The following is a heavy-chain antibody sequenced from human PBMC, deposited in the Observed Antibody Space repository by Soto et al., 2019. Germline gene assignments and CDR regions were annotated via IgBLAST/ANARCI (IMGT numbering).Heavy chain of an antibody. J-gene: IGHJ4*02. CDR2: IYHSGST. CDR3: AREIKAVGTGFD. Sequence: SETLSLTCAVSGGSISSGGYSWSWIRQPPGKGLEWIGYIYHSGSTYYNPSLKSRVTISVDRSKNQFSLKLSSVTAADTAVYYCAREIKAVGTGFDWGQGTLVTVSS. D-gene: IGHD6-13*01. V-gene: IGHV4-30-2*01. CDR1: GGSISSGGYS.